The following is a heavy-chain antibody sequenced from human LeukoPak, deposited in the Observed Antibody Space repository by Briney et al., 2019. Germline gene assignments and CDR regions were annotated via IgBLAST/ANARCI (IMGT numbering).Heavy chain of an antibody. V-gene: IGHV4-39*01. CDR2: IYISGST. Sequence: KPSETLSLTCTVSGGSISSSSYYWGWIRQPPGKGLEWIGGIYISGSTYYNPSLKSRVTISEDTSKNQFPLKLSSVTAADTAVYYCARRWLGDFDYWGQGTLVTVSS. D-gene: IGHD1-26*01. CDR1: GGSISSSSYY. J-gene: IGHJ4*02. CDR3: ARRWLGDFDY.